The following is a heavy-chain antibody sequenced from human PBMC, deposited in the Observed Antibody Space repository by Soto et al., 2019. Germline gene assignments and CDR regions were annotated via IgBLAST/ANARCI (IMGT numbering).Heavy chain of an antibody. CDR1: GGSISSGDYY. Sequence: PSETLSLTCTVSGGSISSGDYYWSWIRQPPGKGLEWIGYIYYSGSTYYNPSLKSRVTISVDTSKNQFSLKLSSVTAADTAVYYCARVYYDSSGYPGGFFDYWGQGTLVTVSS. CDR3: ARVYYDSSGYPGGFFDY. V-gene: IGHV4-30-4*01. CDR2: IYYSGST. J-gene: IGHJ4*02. D-gene: IGHD3-22*01.